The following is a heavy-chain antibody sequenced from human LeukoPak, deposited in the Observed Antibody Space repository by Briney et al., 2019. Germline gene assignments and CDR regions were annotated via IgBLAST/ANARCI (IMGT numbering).Heavy chain of an antibody. J-gene: IGHJ4*02. Sequence: GGSLRLSCAASGFTFSSYGMSWVRQAPGKGLEWVSAISGSGGSTYYADSVKGRFTISRDNSKNTLYLQMNSLRAEDTAVYYCAKDTGERLGILTGYYKSRKSYFDYWGQGTLVTVSS. CDR3: AKDTGERLGILTGYYKSRKSYFDY. D-gene: IGHD3-9*01. V-gene: IGHV3-23*01. CDR2: ISGSGGST. CDR1: GFTFSSYG.